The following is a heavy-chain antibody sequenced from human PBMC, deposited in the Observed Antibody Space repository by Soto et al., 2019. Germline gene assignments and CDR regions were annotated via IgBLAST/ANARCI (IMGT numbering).Heavy chain of an antibody. CDR2: INPNGGDT. CDR3: ATVPAAALKEDY. CDR1: GYTFTDYY. D-gene: IGHD6-13*01. Sequence: QEQLVQSGAEVKKPGASVVVSCKASGYTFTDYYFHWVRQAPGQRLEWMGWINPNGGDTNYAQKFQGRVTMTRDTSISTAYVELSSLRSDDTAVYYCATVPAAALKEDYWGQGTLVTVSS. J-gene: IGHJ4*02. V-gene: IGHV1-2*02.